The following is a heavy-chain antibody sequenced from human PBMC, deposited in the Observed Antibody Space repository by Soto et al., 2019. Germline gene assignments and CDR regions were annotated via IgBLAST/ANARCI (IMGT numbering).Heavy chain of an antibody. CDR1: GGSIISGYYY. D-gene: IGHD5-18*01. J-gene: IGHJ4*01. CDR2: IFYSGST. V-gene: IGHV4-31*03. Sequence: SETLSLTCSVSGGSIISGYYYWILIRQHPGKGMEWIGYIFYSGSTYYNPSLKSRVSLSVDTSKNQFSLRLSSVTAADTAVYYCARGVDTAMVYYFDYWGQGTLVTVSS. CDR3: ARGVDTAMVYYFDY.